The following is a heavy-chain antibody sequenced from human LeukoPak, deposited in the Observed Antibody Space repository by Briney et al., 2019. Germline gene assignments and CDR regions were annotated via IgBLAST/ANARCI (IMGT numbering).Heavy chain of an antibody. CDR2: INPSGGST. Sequence: ASVKVSCKASGYTFTSYYMHWVRQAPGQGLEWMGIINPSGGSTSYAQKFQGRVTMTRDMSTSTVYMELSSLRSEDTAVYYCARSNMVRGVIHHYYYMDVWGKGTTVTISS. CDR1: GYTFTSYY. V-gene: IGHV1-46*01. D-gene: IGHD3-10*01. CDR3: ARSNMVRGVIHHYYYMDV. J-gene: IGHJ6*03.